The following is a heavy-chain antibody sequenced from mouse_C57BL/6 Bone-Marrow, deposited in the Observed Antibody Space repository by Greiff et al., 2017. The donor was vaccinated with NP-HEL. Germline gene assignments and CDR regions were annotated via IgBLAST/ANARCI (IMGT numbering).Heavy chain of an antibody. J-gene: IGHJ2*01. Sequence: VQLQQSGAELVRPGTSVKLSCKASGYTFTSYWMHWVKQRPGQGLEWIGVIDPSDSYTNYNQKFKGKATLTVDTSSSTAYMQLSSLTSEDSAVYYCARVLRYVYFDYWGQGTTLTVSS. V-gene: IGHV1-59*01. D-gene: IGHD1-1*01. CDR2: IDPSDSYT. CDR3: ARVLRYVYFDY. CDR1: GYTFTSYW.